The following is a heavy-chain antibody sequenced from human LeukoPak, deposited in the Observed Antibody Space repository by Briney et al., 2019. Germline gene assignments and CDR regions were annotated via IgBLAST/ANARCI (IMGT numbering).Heavy chain of an antibody. V-gene: IGHV1-18*01. J-gene: IGHJ2*01. CDR2: ISPYNGNT. D-gene: IGHD6-13*01. CDR1: GYTFTSYG. Sequence: ASVKVSCKASGYTFTSYGISWVRQAPGQGLEWMGWISPYNGNTNYAQKLQGRVTMTTDTSTSTAYMELRRLISDDTAVYYCARVIIAAAGRYWYFDLWGRGTLVTVSS. CDR3: ARVIIAAAGRYWYFDL.